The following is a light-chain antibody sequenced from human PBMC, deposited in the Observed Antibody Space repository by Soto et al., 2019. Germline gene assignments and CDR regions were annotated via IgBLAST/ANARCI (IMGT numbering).Light chain of an antibody. CDR1: QSVNSGY. Sequence: EIVLTQSPGTLSLSPGERATLSCRASQSVNSGYLAWYQQKPGQAPRLLIYGASSRATGIPDRFSGSGSGTDFTLTISILEPEDFAVYYCQQYGSLSWTFGQGTKVEIK. J-gene: IGKJ1*01. CDR3: QQYGSLSWT. CDR2: GAS. V-gene: IGKV3-20*01.